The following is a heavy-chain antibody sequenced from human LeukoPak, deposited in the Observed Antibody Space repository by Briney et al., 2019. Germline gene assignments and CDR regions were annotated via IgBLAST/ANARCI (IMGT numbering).Heavy chain of an antibody. CDR3: ARDSVVVPAGDAFDI. D-gene: IGHD2-2*01. V-gene: IGHV1-18*01. J-gene: IGHJ3*02. CDR2: ISAYNGNT. Sequence: ASVKVSCEASGYTFTSYGISWVRQAPGQGLEWMGWISAYNGNTNYAQKLQGRVTMTTDTSTSTAYMELRSLRSDDTAVYYCARDSVVVPAGDAFDIWGQGTMVTVSS. CDR1: GYTFTSYG.